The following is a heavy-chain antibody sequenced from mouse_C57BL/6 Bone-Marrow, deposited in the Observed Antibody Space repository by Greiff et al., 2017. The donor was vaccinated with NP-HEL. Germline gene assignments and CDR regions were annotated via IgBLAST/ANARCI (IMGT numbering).Heavy chain of an antibody. CDR3: ARSPLGQYFDV. V-gene: IGHV7-3*01. CDR1: GFTFTDYY. J-gene: IGHJ1*03. Sequence: DVKLVESGGGLVQPGGSLSLSCAASGFTFTDYYMSWVRQPPGKALEWLGFIRNKANGYTTEYSASVKGRFTISRDNSQSILYLQMNALRAEDSATYYCARSPLGQYFDVWGTGTPVTVSS. CDR2: IRNKANGYTT. D-gene: IGHD3-3*01.